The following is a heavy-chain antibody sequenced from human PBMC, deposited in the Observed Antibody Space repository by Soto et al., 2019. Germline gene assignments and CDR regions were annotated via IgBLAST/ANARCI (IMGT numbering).Heavy chain of an antibody. CDR2: ISAYNGNT. CDR3: ARDQMGYSSSWFLTPRWFDP. D-gene: IGHD6-13*01. CDR1: GYTFTSYG. J-gene: IGHJ5*02. V-gene: IGHV1-18*01. Sequence: ASVKVSCKASGYTFTSYGISWVRQAPGQGLEWMGWISAYNGNTNYAQKLQGRVTMTTDTSTSTAYMELRSLRSDDTAVYYCARDQMGYSSSWFLTPRWFDPWGQGTLVPVSS.